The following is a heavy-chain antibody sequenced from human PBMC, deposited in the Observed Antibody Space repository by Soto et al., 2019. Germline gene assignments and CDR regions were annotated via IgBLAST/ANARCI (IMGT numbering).Heavy chain of an antibody. CDR2: IYPSDSDT. CDR1: GYNFAGYW. CDR3: ARGGVSTRTFDY. D-gene: IGHD3-3*01. Sequence: GESLKIPFKGSGYNFAGYWIAWVRQIPEKGLELIGIIYPSDSDTRYRPSFQGQVTISADKSISSAYLQWSSLRASDTAMYYCARGGVSTRTFDYWGQGTPVTVSS. J-gene: IGHJ4*02. V-gene: IGHV5-51*01.